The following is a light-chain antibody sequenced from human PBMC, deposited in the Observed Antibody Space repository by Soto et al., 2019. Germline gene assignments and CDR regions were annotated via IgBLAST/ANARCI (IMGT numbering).Light chain of an antibody. CDR1: SSDVGGYSF. CDR2: DVI. CDR3: CSYAGSYKYV. J-gene: IGLJ1*01. V-gene: IGLV2-11*01. Sequence: QSALTQPRSVSGSPGQSVTISCTGTSSDVGGYSFVSWYQQHPGKAPKLMIYDVIKRPSGVPDRFSGSKSGNTASLTISGLQADDEADYYCCSYAGSYKYVFGTGTKVTVL.